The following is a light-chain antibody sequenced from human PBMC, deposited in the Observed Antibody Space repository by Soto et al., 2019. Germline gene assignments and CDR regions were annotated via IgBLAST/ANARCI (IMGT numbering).Light chain of an antibody. Sequence: EIVMTQSPATLSVSPGERVTLSCRASQTVSDNLAWYQQRPGQAPRLLIYGASTRATGIPARISGSGSGTEFTLTISSLQSEDFAVYYCQQYNNWPPAYTFGQGTKLEI. CDR3: QQYNNWPPAYT. CDR2: GAS. V-gene: IGKV3-15*01. CDR1: QTVSDN. J-gene: IGKJ2*01.